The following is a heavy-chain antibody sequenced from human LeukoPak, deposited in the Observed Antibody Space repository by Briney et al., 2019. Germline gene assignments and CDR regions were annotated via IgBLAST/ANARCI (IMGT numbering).Heavy chain of an antibody. CDR2: IRSEAHDTTP. D-gene: IGHD5-12*01. J-gene: IGHJ4*02. CDR1: GFTFGDYG. Sequence: GGSLRLSCAASGFTFGDYGMSWFRQAPGKGLEWVGFIRSEAHDTTPQYGASVQGRFTISKDDSRRIAFLQMSSLKTEDTAVYYCSRAAGYDFILEYWGQGTLVTVSS. CDR3: SRAAGYDFILEY. V-gene: IGHV3-49*03.